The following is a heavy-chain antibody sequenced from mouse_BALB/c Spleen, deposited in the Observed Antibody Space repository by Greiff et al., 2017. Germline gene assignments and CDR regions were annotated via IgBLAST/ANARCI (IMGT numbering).Heavy chain of an antibody. V-gene: IGHV5-4*02. D-gene: IGHD2-2*01. CDR1: GFTFSDYY. J-gene: IGHJ4*01. CDR3: ARDGGYAMDY. CDR2: ISDGGSYT. Sequence: EVKLVESGGGLVKPGGSLKLSCAASGFTFSDYYMYWVRQTPEKRLEWVATISDGGSYTYYPDSVKGRFTISRDNAKNNLYLQMSSLKSEDTAMYYCARDGGYAMDYWGQGTSVTVSS.